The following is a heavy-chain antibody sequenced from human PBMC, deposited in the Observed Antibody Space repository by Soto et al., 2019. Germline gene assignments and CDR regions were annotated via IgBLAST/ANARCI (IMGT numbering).Heavy chain of an antibody. J-gene: IGHJ6*02. CDR2: IIPIFGTA. CDR3: ARARRYCTNGVCYPTRYYYYYYGMDV. CDR1: GGTFSSYA. Sequence: SVMVSCKASGGTFSSYAISRVRQAPGQGLEWMGGIIPIFGTANYAQNFQGRVTITADESTSTAYMELSSLRSEDTAVYYCARARRYCTNGVCYPTRYYYYYYGMDVWGQGTTVTVSS. V-gene: IGHV1-69*13. D-gene: IGHD2-8*01.